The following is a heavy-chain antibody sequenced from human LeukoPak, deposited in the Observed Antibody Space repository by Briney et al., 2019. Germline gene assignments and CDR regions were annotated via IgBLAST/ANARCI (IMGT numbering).Heavy chain of an antibody. CDR3: ASPRYSSSWYYFDY. CDR2: INHSGST. V-gene: IGHV4-34*01. J-gene: IGHJ4*02. CDR1: GGSFSGYY. Sequence: SETLSLTCAVYGGSFSGYYWSWIRQPPGKGLEWIGEINHSGSTNYNPSLKSRVTISVDTSKNQFSLKLSSVTAADTAVYYCASPRYSSSWYYFDYWGQGILVIVSS. D-gene: IGHD6-13*01.